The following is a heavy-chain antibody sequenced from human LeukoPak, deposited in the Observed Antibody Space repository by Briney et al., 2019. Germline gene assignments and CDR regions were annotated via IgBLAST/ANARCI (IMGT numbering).Heavy chain of an antibody. CDR3: ARRRGLSVWYFDL. D-gene: IGHD2-15*01. J-gene: IGHJ2*01. CDR1: GYSFTSYW. V-gene: IGHV5-51*01. Sequence: GESPKISCKGSGYSFTSYWIGWVRQMPGKGLEGMGIIYPGDSDTRYSPSFQGQVTISADKSISTAYLQWSSLKASDTAMYYCARRRGLSVWYFDLWGRGTLVTVSS. CDR2: IYPGDSDT.